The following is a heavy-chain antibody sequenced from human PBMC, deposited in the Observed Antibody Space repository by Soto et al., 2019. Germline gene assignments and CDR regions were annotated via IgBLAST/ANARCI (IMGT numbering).Heavy chain of an antibody. V-gene: IGHV1-69*06. Sequence: ASVKVSCKASGGTFSSYVISWVRQAPGQGLEWMGGIIPIFGTANYAQKFQGRVTITADKSTSTAYMELSSLRSEDTAVYYCARDSQLNYYDSSGSVYYYYGMDVWGQGTTVTVSS. D-gene: IGHD3-22*01. CDR1: GGTFSSYV. CDR3: ARDSQLNYYDSSGSVYYYYGMDV. CDR2: IIPIFGTA. J-gene: IGHJ6*02.